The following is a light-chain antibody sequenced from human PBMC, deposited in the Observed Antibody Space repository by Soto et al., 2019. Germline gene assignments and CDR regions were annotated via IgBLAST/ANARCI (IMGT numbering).Light chain of an antibody. CDR3: QQCGSWPIS. Sequence: VTPSPPTLSLPPPHRATFSCMASQSFNSYLAWYQQKPGQAPRLLIYDTSNRPTGIPARFSGSGSGTDFTLTIGSLEPEDFAVYYCQQCGSWPISFGQGTRLEIK. V-gene: IGKV3-11*01. J-gene: IGKJ5*01. CDR2: DTS. CDR1: QSFNSY.